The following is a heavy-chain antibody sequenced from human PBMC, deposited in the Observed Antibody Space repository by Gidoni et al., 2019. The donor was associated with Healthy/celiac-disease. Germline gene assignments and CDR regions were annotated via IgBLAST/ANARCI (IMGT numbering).Heavy chain of an antibody. CDR1: GFPFRSHA. J-gene: IGHJ3*02. Sequence: EVQLLESGGGLVQTGGALRLACEASGFPFRSHALSWVRQAPGQGLECVSAISGSGGSTYYADSVKGRFTSSSDNSKNTLYLQMNSLRAEDTAVYYCAKDSDYDYVWGSYRSPGAFDIWGQGTMVTVSS. CDR2: ISGSGGST. V-gene: IGHV3-23*01. CDR3: AKDSDYDYVWGSYRSPGAFDI. D-gene: IGHD3-16*02.